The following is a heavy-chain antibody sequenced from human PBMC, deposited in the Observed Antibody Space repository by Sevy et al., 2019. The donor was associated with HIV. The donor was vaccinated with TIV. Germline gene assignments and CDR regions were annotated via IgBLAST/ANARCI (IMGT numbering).Heavy chain of an antibody. V-gene: IGHV1-69*13. Sequence: ASVKVSCKASGGTFSSYGISWVRQAPGQGLEWLGGIIPILGTVNYAQKFQGRVTITADESTKTAYMELSSLRSEDTAVYFCARGGGNGWYYFDYWGQETLVTVSS. J-gene: IGHJ4*02. CDR1: GGTFSSYG. D-gene: IGHD6-19*01. CDR3: ARGGGNGWYYFDY. CDR2: IIPILGTV.